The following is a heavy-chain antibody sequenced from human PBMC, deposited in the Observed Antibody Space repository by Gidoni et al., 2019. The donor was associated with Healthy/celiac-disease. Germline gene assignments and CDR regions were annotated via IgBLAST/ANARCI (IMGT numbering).Heavy chain of an antibody. Sequence: QLQLQESGPGLVKPSETLSLTCTVSGGSISSSSYYWGWIRQPPGKGLEWIGSIYYSGSTYYNPSLKSRVTISVDTSKNQFSLKLSSVTAADTAVYYCARRFVVLIGHGWFDPWGQGTLVTVSS. V-gene: IGHV4-39*01. CDR1: GGSISSSSYY. D-gene: IGHD2-8*01. J-gene: IGHJ5*02. CDR2: IYYSGST. CDR3: ARRFVVLIGHGWFDP.